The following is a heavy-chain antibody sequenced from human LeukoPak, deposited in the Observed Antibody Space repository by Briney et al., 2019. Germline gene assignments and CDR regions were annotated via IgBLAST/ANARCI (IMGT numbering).Heavy chain of an antibody. CDR2: IYYSGST. Sequence: SETLSLTCTVSGGSISSHYWSWIRQPPGKGLEWIGYIYYSGSTNYNPSLKSRVTISVDTSKNQFSLKLSSVTAADTAVYYCARVGGPSGFDNFDYWGRGTLVTVSS. V-gene: IGHV4-59*11. CDR3: ARVGGPSGFDNFDY. CDR1: GGSISSHY. J-gene: IGHJ4*02. D-gene: IGHD3-22*01.